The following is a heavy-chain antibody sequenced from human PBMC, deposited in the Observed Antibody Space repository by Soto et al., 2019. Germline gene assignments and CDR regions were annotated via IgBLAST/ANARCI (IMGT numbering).Heavy chain of an antibody. V-gene: IGHV4-59*08. Sequence: SETLSLTCTVSGGSISSYYWSWIRQPPGKGLEWIGYMYYGGRTNYNPSLKSRVTISVDTSKMQVSLKLSSVTAADTAVYFCARGTTSLLIVRSSRGPWFDPWGQGTVVTVSS. CDR2: MYYGGRT. CDR3: ARGTTSLLIVRSSRGPWFDP. D-gene: IGHD2-15*01. J-gene: IGHJ5*02. CDR1: GGSISSYY.